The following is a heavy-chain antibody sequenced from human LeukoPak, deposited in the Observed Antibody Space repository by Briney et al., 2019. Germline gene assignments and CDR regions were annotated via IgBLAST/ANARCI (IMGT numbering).Heavy chain of an antibody. V-gene: IGHV3-48*04. CDR2: INTSSRTI. D-gene: IGHD2-15*01. CDR3: ARGDVVVVAATPGIYGMDV. Sequence: GGSLKLSWVTSGFTFRAYGMHWVRQAPGKGLEWVSYINTSSRTIYYADSVKGRLTIARDNAKNSLYLQMNSLRTEDTAVYYCARGDVVVVAATPGIYGMDVWGQGTTVTVPS. J-gene: IGHJ6*02. CDR1: GFTFRAYG.